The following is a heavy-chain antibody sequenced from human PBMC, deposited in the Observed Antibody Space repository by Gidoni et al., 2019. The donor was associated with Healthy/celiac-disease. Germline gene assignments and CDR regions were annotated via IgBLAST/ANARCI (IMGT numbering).Heavy chain of an antibody. CDR3: ARVLPATYYDFWSGYQVGRYFDY. J-gene: IGHJ4*02. D-gene: IGHD3-3*01. CDR1: GGSISSYY. V-gene: IGHV4-59*01. CDR2: IYYSGST. Sequence: QVQLQASGPGLVKPSETLSLTCTVSGGSISSYYWSWIRQPPGKGLEWIGYIYYSGSTNYNPSLKSRVTISVDTSKNQFSLKLSSVTAADTAVYYCARVLPATYYDFWSGYQVGRYFDYWGQGTLVTVSS.